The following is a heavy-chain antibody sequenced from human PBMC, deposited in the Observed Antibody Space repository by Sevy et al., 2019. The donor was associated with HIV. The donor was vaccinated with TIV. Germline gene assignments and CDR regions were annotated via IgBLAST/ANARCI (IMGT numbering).Heavy chain of an antibody. V-gene: IGHV1-2*04. J-gene: IGHJ4*02. CDR3: AREKVYRIAARHFDY. CDR1: GYTFTGYY. Sequence: ASVKVSCKASGYTFTGYYMHWVRQAPGQGLEWMGWINPNSGGTNYAQKFQGWVTMTRDTSISTAYMELSRLRSDETAVYYGAREKVYRIAARHFDYWGQGTLVTVSS. D-gene: IGHD6-6*01. CDR2: INPNSGGT.